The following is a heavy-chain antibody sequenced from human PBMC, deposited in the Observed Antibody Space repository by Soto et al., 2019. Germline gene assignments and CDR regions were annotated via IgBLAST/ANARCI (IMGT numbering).Heavy chain of an antibody. CDR3: AKDGVDYDILTGYYKVVYYFDF. Sequence: EVQLLESGGGLVQPGGSLRLSCAASGFTFSSYAMSWVRQAPGKGLEWVSAISGSGGSTYYADSVKGRFTISRDNSKNTLFVQMNILRAEDTPVYYCAKDGVDYDILTGYYKVVYYFDFWGQGTLVTVSS. CDR1: GFTFSSYA. CDR2: ISGSGGST. V-gene: IGHV3-23*01. J-gene: IGHJ4*02. D-gene: IGHD3-9*01.